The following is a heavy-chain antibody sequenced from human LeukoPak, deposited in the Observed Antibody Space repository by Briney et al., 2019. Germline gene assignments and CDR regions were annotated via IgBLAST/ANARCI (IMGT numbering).Heavy chain of an antibody. CDR2: IWYDGSSE. Sequence: GGSLRLSCAASGVNFGRYGMHWVRQAPGKGLEWVAVIWYDGSSEQYADSVKGRFTISRDNSTDTLYLQMNSLRGEATAVYYCAKYDNWRGSYNYYYMDVWGKGTSVTVSS. J-gene: IGHJ6*03. D-gene: IGHD3-3*01. CDR1: GVNFGRYG. V-gene: IGHV3-33*06. CDR3: AKYDNWRGSYNYYYMDV.